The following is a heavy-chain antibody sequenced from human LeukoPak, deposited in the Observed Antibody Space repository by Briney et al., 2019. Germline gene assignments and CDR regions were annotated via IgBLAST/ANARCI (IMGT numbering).Heavy chain of an antibody. V-gene: IGHV3-53*01. Sequence: GGSLSLSCAASGFTVSSNYMSWVRQAPGKGLEWVSVIYSGGTTYYADSVKGRFTISRDNSKNMLYLQMNSLTAEDTAVYYCASLRSTHYHLDYWGQGTLVTVSS. CDR1: GFTVSSNY. D-gene: IGHD1-14*01. CDR3: ASLRSTHYHLDY. CDR2: IYSGGTT. J-gene: IGHJ4*02.